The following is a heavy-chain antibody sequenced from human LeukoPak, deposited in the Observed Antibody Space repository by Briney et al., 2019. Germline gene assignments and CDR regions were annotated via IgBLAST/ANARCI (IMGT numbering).Heavy chain of an antibody. D-gene: IGHD6-19*01. CDR2: ISYDGSNK. CDR3: ARPTQGHSGWYKSVYFQH. J-gene: IGHJ1*01. Sequence: GGSLRLSCAASGFTFSSYSMNWVRQAPGKGLEWVAVISYDGSNKYYADSVKGRFTISRDNSKNTLYLQMNSLRAEDTAVYYCARPTQGHSGWYKSVYFQHWGQGTLVTVSS. CDR1: GFTFSSYS. V-gene: IGHV3-30*03.